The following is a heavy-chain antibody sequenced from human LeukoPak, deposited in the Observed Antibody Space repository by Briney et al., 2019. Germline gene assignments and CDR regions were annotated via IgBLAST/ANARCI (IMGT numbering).Heavy chain of an antibody. CDR3: ARPVVVVAAPTYYFDY. CDR1: GFSLSTSGVG. CDR2: IYWDDDK. V-gene: IGHV2-5*02. Sequence: ESGPTLVNPTPTLTLTCTFSGFSLSTSGVGVGWIRQPPGKALEWLALIYWDDDKRYSPSLKSRLTITKDTSENQVVLTMTNMDPVDTATYYCARPVVVVAAPTYYFDYWGQGTLVTVSS. J-gene: IGHJ4*02. D-gene: IGHD2-15*01.